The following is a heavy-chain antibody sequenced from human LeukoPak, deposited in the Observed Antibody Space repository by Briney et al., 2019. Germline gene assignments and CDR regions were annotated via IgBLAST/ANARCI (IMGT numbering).Heavy chain of an antibody. V-gene: IGHV4-39*01. CDR1: GGSISSSSYY. CDR2: IYYSGST. Sequence: PSETLSLTCTVSGGSISSSSYYWGWTRQPPGKGLEWIGSIYYSGSTYYNPSLKSRVTISVDTSKNQFSLKLSSVTAADTAVYYCELGGKAAFDYWGQGTLVTVSS. CDR3: ELGGKAAFDY. J-gene: IGHJ4*02. D-gene: IGHD3-16*01.